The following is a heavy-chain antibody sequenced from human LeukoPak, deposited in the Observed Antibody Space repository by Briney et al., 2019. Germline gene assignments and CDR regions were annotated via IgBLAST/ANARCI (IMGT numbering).Heavy chain of an antibody. CDR2: ISWNSGSI. D-gene: IGHD6-6*01. Sequence: PGGSLRLSCAASGFTFDDYAMHWVRQAPGKGLEWVSGISWNSGSIGCADSVKGRFTISRDNAKNSLYLQMNSLRAEDTALYYCAKDRSSSLDYWGQGTLVTVSS. CDR1: GFTFDDYA. J-gene: IGHJ4*02. V-gene: IGHV3-9*01. CDR3: AKDRSSSLDY.